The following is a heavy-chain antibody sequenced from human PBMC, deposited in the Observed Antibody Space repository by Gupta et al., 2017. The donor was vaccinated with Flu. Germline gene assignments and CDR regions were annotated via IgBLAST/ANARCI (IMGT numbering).Heavy chain of an antibody. D-gene: IGHD5-12*01. Sequence: QLQLHESGPGLVKPSETLSLTCTVSGGSISSRSYYWGWIRQPPGKGLEWIGSIYYSGSTYYNPSLKSRVTISVDTSKNQFSLKLSSVTAADTAVYYCASLESGYDFDYWGQGTLVTVSS. CDR3: ASLESGYDFDY. CDR2: IYYSGST. V-gene: IGHV4-39*01. CDR1: GGSISSRSYY. J-gene: IGHJ4*02.